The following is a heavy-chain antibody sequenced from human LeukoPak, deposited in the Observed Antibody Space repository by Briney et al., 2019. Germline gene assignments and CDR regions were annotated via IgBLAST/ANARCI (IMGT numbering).Heavy chain of an antibody. J-gene: IGHJ4*02. D-gene: IGHD4-17*01. CDR3: ARAYGDYQNDY. CDR1: GGSISSYY. CDR2: IYYSGST. Sequence: SETLSLTCTVSGGSISSYYWSWIRQPPGKGLEWIGYIYYSGSTNYNPSLKSRATISVDTSKNQFSLKLSSVTAADTAVYYCARAYGDYQNDYWGQGTLVTVSS. V-gene: IGHV4-59*01.